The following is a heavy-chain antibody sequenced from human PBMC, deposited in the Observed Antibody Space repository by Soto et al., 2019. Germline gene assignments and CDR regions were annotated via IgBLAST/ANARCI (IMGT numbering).Heavy chain of an antibody. J-gene: IGHJ6*02. D-gene: IGHD6-6*01. V-gene: IGHV1-46*01. CDR3: ARDFIAARRYYYYGMDG. CDR1: GYTFTSYY. CDR2: INPSGGST. Sequence: ASVKVSCKASGYTFTSYYMHWVRQAPGQGLEWMGIINPSGGSTSYAQKFQGRVTMTRDTSTSTVYMELSSLRSEDTAVYYCARDFIAARRYYYYGMDGWGQGTTVTVSS.